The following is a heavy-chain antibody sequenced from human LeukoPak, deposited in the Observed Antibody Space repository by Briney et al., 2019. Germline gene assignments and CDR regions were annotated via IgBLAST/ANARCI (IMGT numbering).Heavy chain of an antibody. CDR2: IFYSGST. Sequence: PSETLSLTCTVSGGSISSGGYYLSWIRQHPGKGLEWIGYIFYSGSTYYNPSLKSRVTISVDTSKNLFSLKLSSVTAADTAVYYCARDRDRGTFDYWGQGTLVTVSS. CDR1: GGSISSGGYY. CDR3: ARDRDRGTFDY. D-gene: IGHD1/OR15-1a*01. V-gene: IGHV4-31*03. J-gene: IGHJ4*02.